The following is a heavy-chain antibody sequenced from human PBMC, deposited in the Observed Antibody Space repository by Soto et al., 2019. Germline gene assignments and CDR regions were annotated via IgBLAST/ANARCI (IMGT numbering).Heavy chain of an antibody. V-gene: IGHV3-74*01. J-gene: IGHJ6*02. CDR2: INSDGSST. CDR3: ARDSTLWFGELLHHYYYGMDV. D-gene: IGHD3-10*01. Sequence: GGSLRLSCAASGFTFSSYWMHWVRQAPGKGLVWVSRINSDGSSTSYADSVKGRFTISRDNAKNTLYLQMNSLRAEDTAVYYCARDSTLWFGELLHHYYYGMDVWGQGTTVTVSS. CDR1: GFTFSSYW.